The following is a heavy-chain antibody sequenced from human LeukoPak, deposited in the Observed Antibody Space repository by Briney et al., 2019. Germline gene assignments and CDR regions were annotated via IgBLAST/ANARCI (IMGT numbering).Heavy chain of an antibody. CDR3: ARKKGYSYGYGYYYMDV. V-gene: IGHV4-39*07. D-gene: IGHD5-18*01. Sequence: SETLSLTCTVSGGSISSSSYYWGWIRQPPRKGLEWIGSIYYSGSTYYNPSLKSRVTISVDTSKNQFSLKLSSVTAADTAVYYCARKKGYSYGYGYYYMDVWGKGTTVTVSS. J-gene: IGHJ6*03. CDR2: IYYSGST. CDR1: GGSISSSSYY.